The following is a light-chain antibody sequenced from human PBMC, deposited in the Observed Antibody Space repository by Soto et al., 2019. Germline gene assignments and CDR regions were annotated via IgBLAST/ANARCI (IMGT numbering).Light chain of an antibody. Sequence: EIVLTQSPATLSVSPGERVTLSCRASQSINNKVAWYQQKPGQAPRLLIYGASTRATGISARFSGSGSGTEFTLTISSLQSEDFAVYYCQQYNNWPPITFGQGTRLEIK. CDR1: QSINNK. CDR2: GAS. V-gene: IGKV3-15*01. J-gene: IGKJ5*01. CDR3: QQYNNWPPIT.